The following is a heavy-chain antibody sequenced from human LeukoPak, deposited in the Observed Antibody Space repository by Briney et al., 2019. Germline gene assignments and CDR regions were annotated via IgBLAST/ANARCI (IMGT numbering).Heavy chain of an antibody. V-gene: IGHV1-69*13. Sequence: GASVTVSCTASGGTFSSYAISWVGQAPGQGLEWMGGIIPIFGTANYAQKFQGRVTITADESTSTAYMELSSLRSEDTAVYYCAGGLVTAILGAFEYYFDYWGQGTLVTVSS. D-gene: IGHD2-21*02. CDR2: IIPIFGTA. CDR3: AGGLVTAILGAFEYYFDY. J-gene: IGHJ4*02. CDR1: GGTFSSYA.